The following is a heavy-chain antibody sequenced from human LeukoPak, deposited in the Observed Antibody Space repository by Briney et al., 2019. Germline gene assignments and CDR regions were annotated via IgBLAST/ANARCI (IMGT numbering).Heavy chain of an antibody. CDR1: GGSISSGGYY. Sequence: PSETLSLTCTVSGGSISSGGYYWSWIRQPPGKGLEWIGYIYYSGSTNYNPSLRSRVTISVDTSKNQFSLKLSSVTAADTAVYYCARDEYGVNAFDYWGQGTLVTVSS. CDR2: IYYSGST. J-gene: IGHJ4*02. V-gene: IGHV4-61*08. D-gene: IGHD4-17*01. CDR3: ARDEYGVNAFDY.